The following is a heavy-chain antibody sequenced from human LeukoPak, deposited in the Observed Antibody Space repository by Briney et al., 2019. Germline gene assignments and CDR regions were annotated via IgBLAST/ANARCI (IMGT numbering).Heavy chain of an antibody. D-gene: IGHD3-10*01. CDR1: GGSISSGSYY. J-gene: IGHJ4*02. CDR3: ARHYYSSGSFDY. CDR2: IYTSGGT. V-gene: IGHV4-61*02. Sequence: PSQTLSLTCTVSGGSISSGSYYWSWTRQPAGKGLEWIGRIYTSGGTNYNPSLKSRVTISVDTSKNQFSLKLSSVTAADTAVYYCARHYYSSGSFDYWGQGTLVTVSS.